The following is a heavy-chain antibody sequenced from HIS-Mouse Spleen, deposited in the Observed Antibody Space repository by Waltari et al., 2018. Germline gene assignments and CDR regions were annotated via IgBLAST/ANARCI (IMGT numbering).Heavy chain of an antibody. Sequence: QVQLQQWGAGLLKHSETLSLTCAVYGGSFSGYYWSWIRQPPGKGLEWIGEINHSGSTNYNPSLKSRVTISVDTSKNQFSLKLSSVTAADTAVYYCARAGGNSGSYWFDPWGQGTLVTVSS. V-gene: IGHV4-34*01. D-gene: IGHD1-26*01. CDR1: GGSFSGYY. CDR3: ARAGGNSGSYWFDP. CDR2: INHSGST. J-gene: IGHJ5*02.